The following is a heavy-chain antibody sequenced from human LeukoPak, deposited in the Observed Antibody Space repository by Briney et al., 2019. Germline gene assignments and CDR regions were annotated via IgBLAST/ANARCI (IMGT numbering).Heavy chain of an antibody. CDR3: ARGDYVWGSYRFYYFGY. V-gene: IGHV4-34*01. CDR2: INHSGST. Sequence: TSSETLSLTCAVYGGSFSGYYWSWIRQPPGKGLEWIREINHSGSTNYNPSLKSRVTISVDTSKNQFSLKLSSVTAADTAVYYCARGDYVWGSYRFYYFGYWGQGTLVTVSS. CDR1: GGSFSGYY. J-gene: IGHJ4*02. D-gene: IGHD3-16*02.